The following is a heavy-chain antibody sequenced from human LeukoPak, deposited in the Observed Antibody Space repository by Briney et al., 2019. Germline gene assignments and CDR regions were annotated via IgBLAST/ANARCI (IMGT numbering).Heavy chain of an antibody. Sequence: ASVKVSCKASGYTFSSHYMHWVRQAPGQGLEWMGRINPNSGGTNYAQKFQGRVTMTRDTSISTAYMELSRLRSDDTAVYYCARGGYDFVYYYYGMDVWGQGTTVTVSS. J-gene: IGHJ6*02. CDR3: ARGGYDFVYYYYGMDV. CDR2: INPNSGGT. CDR1: GYTFSSHY. V-gene: IGHV1-2*06. D-gene: IGHD3-3*01.